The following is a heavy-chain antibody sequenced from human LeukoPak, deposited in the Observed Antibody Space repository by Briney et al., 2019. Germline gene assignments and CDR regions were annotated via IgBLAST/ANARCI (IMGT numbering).Heavy chain of an antibody. J-gene: IGHJ5*02. CDR3: ARDKGQYGSGTRGFTWFDP. V-gene: IGHV4-4*07. D-gene: IGHD3-10*01. Sequence: SETLSLTCTVSGGSISSYYWSWIRQPAGKGLEWIGRIYTSGSTNYNPSLKSRVTMSVDTSKNQSSLMLNSVTAADTAVYYCARDKGQYGSGTRGFTWFDPWGQGTLVTVSS. CDR1: GGSISSYY. CDR2: IYTSGST.